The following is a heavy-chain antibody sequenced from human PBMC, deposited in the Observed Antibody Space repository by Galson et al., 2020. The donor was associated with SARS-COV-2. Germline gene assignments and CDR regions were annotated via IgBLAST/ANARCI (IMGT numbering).Heavy chain of an antibody. V-gene: IGHV3-23*01. CDR1: GFTFSSSA. CDR3: AISNYDSSGYYYYGMDV. CDR2: ISGSGGCT. J-gene: IGHJ6*02. Sequence: GESLQISCAASGFTFSSSAMSWVRQAPGKGLEWVSSISGSGGCTYYADSVKGRFTISRDNSKNTLYLQMNSLRAEDTAVYYCAISNYDSSGYYYYGMDVWGQGTTVTVSS. D-gene: IGHD3-22*01.